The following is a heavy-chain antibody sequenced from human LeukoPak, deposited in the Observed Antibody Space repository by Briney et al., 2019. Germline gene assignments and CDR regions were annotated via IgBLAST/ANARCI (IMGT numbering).Heavy chain of an antibody. Sequence: GGSLRLSCAASGFTFSSYAMTWVRQAPGKGLEWVSSFTSMSRTIYYADSVKGRFTISRDDAKKSLYLQMNSLRVEDTAVYYCARDGDYGTLEQHWFDPWGQGTLVTVSS. V-gene: IGHV3-21*01. D-gene: IGHD4-17*01. J-gene: IGHJ5*02. CDR2: FTSMSRTI. CDR1: GFTFSSYA. CDR3: ARDGDYGTLEQHWFDP.